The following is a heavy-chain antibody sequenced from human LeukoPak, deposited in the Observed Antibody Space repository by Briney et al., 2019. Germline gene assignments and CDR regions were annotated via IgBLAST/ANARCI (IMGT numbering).Heavy chain of an antibody. D-gene: IGHD1-1*01. J-gene: IGHJ3*02. Sequence: PSETLSLTCSVSGASFSSSTYYWGWIRQPPGKGLEWIGSINYSGSTYYNPSLKSRVTMSVDTSKNQFSLKLSSVTAADTAVYYCARDETSFPERGPAFDIWGQGTMVTVSS. CDR3: ARDETSFPERGPAFDI. V-gene: IGHV4-39*07. CDR2: INYSGST. CDR1: GASFSSSTYY.